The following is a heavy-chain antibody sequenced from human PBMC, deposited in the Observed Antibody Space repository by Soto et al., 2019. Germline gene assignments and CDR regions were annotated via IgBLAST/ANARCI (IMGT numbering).Heavy chain of an antibody. Sequence: GSLRLSCAASGFTFSNYWMHWVRQAPGKGLAWVSRLNSDGSSTSYADAVKGRFTISRDNTKNTLSLQMDSLRTEDSAVYYCARASGYDILTGYWLGYFDYWGRGTLVTVSS. CDR3: ARASGYDILTGYWLGYFDY. CDR2: LNSDGSST. V-gene: IGHV3-74*01. CDR1: GFTFSNYW. J-gene: IGHJ4*02. D-gene: IGHD3-9*01.